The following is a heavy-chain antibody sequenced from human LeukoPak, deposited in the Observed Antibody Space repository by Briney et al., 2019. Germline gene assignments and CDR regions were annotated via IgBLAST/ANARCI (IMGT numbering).Heavy chain of an antibody. CDR3: AIRIAAADY. D-gene: IGHD6-13*01. CDR1: GYSISSGYY. V-gene: IGHV4-38-2*02. Sequence: SETLSLTCTVSGYSISSGYYWGWIRQPPGKGLEWIGSIYHSGSTYYNPSLKSRVTISVDTSKNQFSLKLSPVTAADTAVYYCAIRIAAADYWGQGTLVTVSS. J-gene: IGHJ4*02. CDR2: IYHSGST.